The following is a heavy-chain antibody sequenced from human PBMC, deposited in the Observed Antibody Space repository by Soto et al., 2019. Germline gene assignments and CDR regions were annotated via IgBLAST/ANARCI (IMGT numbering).Heavy chain of an antibody. D-gene: IGHD4-17*01. CDR2: IYYSGST. CDR3: ARAPLPDYGGNYYFDY. CDR1: GGSISSGGYY. V-gene: IGHV4-31*03. Sequence: SETLSLTCTVSGGSISSGGYYWSWIRQHPGKGLEWIGYIYYSGSTYYNPSLKSRVTISVDTSKNQFSLKLSSVTAADTAVYYCARAPLPDYGGNYYFDYWGQGTLVTVSS. J-gene: IGHJ4*02.